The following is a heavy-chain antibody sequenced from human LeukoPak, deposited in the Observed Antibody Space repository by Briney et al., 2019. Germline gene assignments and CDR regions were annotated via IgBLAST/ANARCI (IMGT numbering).Heavy chain of an antibody. CDR1: GGSISNTNW. CDR3: ARVGTQGYRSGFDY. CDR2: ISLSGLT. D-gene: IGHD5-18*01. V-gene: IGHV4-4*02. Sequence: SETLSLTCAVSGGSISNTNWGSWVRQPPGQGLEWIGEISLSGLTNYNPSLKSRVTISVDTSKNQFSLKLNSVTAADTAVYYCARVGTQGYRSGFDYWGQGTLVTVSS. J-gene: IGHJ4*02.